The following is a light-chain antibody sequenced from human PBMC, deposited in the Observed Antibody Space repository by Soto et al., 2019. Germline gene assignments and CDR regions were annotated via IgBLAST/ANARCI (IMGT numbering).Light chain of an antibody. CDR3: SSHTSGSTRV. V-gene: IGLV2-14*01. J-gene: IGLJ1*01. CDR1: RSDVGGYDY. Sequence: QSVLPQPASVSGSPGQSIAISCTGTRSDVGGYDYVSWYQQHPDKAPKLMIYEVTKRPSGVSNRFSGSKSGNTASLTISGLQPEDEADYYCSSHTSGSTRVFGSGTKLTVL. CDR2: EVT.